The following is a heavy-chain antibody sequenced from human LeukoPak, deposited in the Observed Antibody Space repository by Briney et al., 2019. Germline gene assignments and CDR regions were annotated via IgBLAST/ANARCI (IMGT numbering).Heavy chain of an antibody. CDR3: ASAERSGQLDAEYYYYGMDV. V-gene: IGHV4-4*02. CDR2: IYHSGST. D-gene: IGHD3-10*01. CDR1: GGSISSSNW. Sequence: SETLSLTCAVSGGSISSSNWWSWVRQPPGEGLEWIGEIYHSGSTNYNPSLKSRVTISVDKSKTQFSLKLSSVTAADTAVYYCASAERSGQLDAEYYYYGMDVWGKGTTVTVSS. J-gene: IGHJ6*04.